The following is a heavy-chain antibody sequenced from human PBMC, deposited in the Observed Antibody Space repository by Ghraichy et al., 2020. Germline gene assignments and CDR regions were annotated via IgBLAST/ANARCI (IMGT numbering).Heavy chain of an antibody. CDR1: GGSTSSFY. CDR2: IYYSGST. J-gene: IGHJ3*02. D-gene: IGHD1-14*01. V-gene: IGHV4-59*08. Sequence: SETLSLTCTVSGGSTSSFYWSWIRQPPGKGLEWIGYIYYSGSTKYNPSLKSRVTISLDTSKNQFSLKLTSVTAADTAVYYCAMNLNDAFDIWGQGTMVIVS. CDR3: AMNLNDAFDI.